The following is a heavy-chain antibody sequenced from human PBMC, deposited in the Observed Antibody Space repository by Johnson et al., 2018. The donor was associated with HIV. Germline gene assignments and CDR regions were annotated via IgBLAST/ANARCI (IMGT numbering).Heavy chain of an antibody. V-gene: IGHV3-53*01. CDR2: IYSGGTT. J-gene: IGHJ3*01. CDR1: GFTVSSNY. Sequence: VQLVESGGGLIQPGGSLRLSCAASGFTVSSNYMSWVRQAPGKGLEWVSVIYSGGTTYYAYSVKGRFTISRDNSKNTLYLQMNSLRAEDTAVYYCARESANSGRYSGAFDVWGQGTMVIVSS. CDR3: ARESANSGRYSGAFDV. D-gene: IGHD1-26*01.